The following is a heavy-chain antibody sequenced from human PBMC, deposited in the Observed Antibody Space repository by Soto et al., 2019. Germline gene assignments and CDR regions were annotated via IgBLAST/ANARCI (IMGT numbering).Heavy chain of an antibody. CDR2: VSHDGRNT. J-gene: IGHJ4*02. CDR1: GFTFSDYA. D-gene: IGHD3-10*01. Sequence: VQLVESGGGVVQPGRSLRLSCAASGFTFSDYAMHWVRQAPGKGLEWVAVVSHDGRNTHYADSVKGRFTISRDSSKNTVSLEMTSLRAEDTAGYDCAKGRRQGRGTSDFTYWGQGALVTVSS. CDR3: AKGRRQGRGTSDFTY. V-gene: IGHV3-30*18.